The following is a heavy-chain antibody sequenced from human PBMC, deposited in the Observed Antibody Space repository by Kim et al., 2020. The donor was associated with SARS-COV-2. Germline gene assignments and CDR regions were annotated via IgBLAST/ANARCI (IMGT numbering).Heavy chain of an antibody. Sequence: YADSVKGRFTISRDNSKNTLYLQMNSLRAEDTAVYYCATGYYDILTGYPDWGQGTLVTVSS. D-gene: IGHD3-9*01. CDR3: ATGYYDILTGYPD. V-gene: IGHV3-66*01. J-gene: IGHJ4*02.